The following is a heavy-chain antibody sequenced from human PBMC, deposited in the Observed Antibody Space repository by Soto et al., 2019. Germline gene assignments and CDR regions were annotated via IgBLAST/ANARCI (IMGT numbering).Heavy chain of an antibody. V-gene: IGHV3-23*01. D-gene: IGHD4-17*01. CDR1: GFSFSTYP. CDR2: ISGNGRGT. CDR3: ARLTVTTMDYFDY. J-gene: IGHJ4*02. Sequence: PGGSLRLSCATSGFSFSTYPMSWVRQAPGKGLEWVTAISGNGRGTSYADSVKGRFTISRDNAKNSLYLQMNSLRAEDTAVYYCARLTVTTMDYFDYWGQGTLVTVSS.